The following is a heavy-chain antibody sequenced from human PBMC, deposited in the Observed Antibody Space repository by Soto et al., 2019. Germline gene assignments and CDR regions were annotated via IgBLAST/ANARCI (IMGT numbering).Heavy chain of an antibody. V-gene: IGHV4-39*01. CDR2: IYYSGST. CDR1: GGSISSSSYY. J-gene: IGHJ4*02. Sequence: SETLSLTCTVSGGSISSSSYYWGWIRQPPGKGLEWIGSIYYSGSTYYNPSLKSRVTISVDTSKNQFSLKLSSVTAADTAVYYCARLFNGHGYFDYWGQGALVTVSS. CDR3: ARLFNGHGYFDY. D-gene: IGHD2-8*01.